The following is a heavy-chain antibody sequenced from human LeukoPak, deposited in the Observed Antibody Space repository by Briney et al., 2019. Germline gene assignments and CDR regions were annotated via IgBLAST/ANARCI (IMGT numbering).Heavy chain of an antibody. CDR2: IHYSGNT. D-gene: IGHD1-26*01. CDR3: GGRGGATIWTGMEL. V-gene: IGHV4-39*01. Sequence: NPSETLSLTCTVSGDSISSGTFYWGWVRQPPGKGLEWIVSIHYSGNTYYNPSLKSPVTISVDTSKNQFSLNLSSVTAADTAVYYCGGRGGATIWTGMELWGQGILVTVSS. J-gene: IGHJ4*02. CDR1: GDSISSGTFY.